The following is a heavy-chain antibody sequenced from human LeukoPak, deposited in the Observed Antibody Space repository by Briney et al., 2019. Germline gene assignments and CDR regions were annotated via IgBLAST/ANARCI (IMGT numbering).Heavy chain of an antibody. J-gene: IGHJ4*02. D-gene: IGHD3-10*01. CDR2: ISWNGGST. CDR3: ARVPQLMVRGGGL. CDR1: GFTFDDYG. Sequence: PGGSLRLSCAASGFTFDDYGMSWVRQAPGKGLEWVSGISWNGGSTGYADSVKGRFTISRDNAKNSLYLQMNSLRAEDTALYYGARVPQLMVRGGGLWGQGTLVTVSS. V-gene: IGHV3-20*04.